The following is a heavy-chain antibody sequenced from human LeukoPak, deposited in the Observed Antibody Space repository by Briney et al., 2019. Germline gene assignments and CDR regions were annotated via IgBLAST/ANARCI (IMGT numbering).Heavy chain of an antibody. CDR1: GYTFTGYY. CDR2: INPNSGGT. D-gene: IGHD4-11*01. Sequence: ASVKVSCKASGYTFTGYYMHWVRQAPGQGLEWMGWINPNSGGTNYAQKFQGRVTMTRDTSISTAYMELSRLRSDDTAVYYCARAMTTVTTTRLGAFDIWGQGTMVTVSS. CDR3: ARAMTTVTTTRLGAFDI. J-gene: IGHJ3*02. V-gene: IGHV1-2*02.